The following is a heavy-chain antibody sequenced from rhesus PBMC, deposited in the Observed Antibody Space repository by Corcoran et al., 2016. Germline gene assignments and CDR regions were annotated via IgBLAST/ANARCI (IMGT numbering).Heavy chain of an antibody. CDR2: IYGSSGST. V-gene: IGHV4-160*01. Sequence: VQLVESGGGLVQPGGSLRLSCAASGFTFSSYYMYWVRQAPGKGLEWIGRIYGSSGSTDYIPSLKSRVTISTDTSMTQFSLKLRSVTAADTAMYYCAGHGPRSPFYYWGQGVLVTVSS. CDR1: GFTFSSYY. J-gene: IGHJ4*01. CDR3: AGHGPRSPFYY. D-gene: IGHD3-3*01.